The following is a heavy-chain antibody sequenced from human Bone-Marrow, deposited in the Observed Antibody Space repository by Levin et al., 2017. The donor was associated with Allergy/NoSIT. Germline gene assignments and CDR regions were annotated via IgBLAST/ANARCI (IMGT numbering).Heavy chain of an antibody. CDR1: GYTFTSYY. J-gene: IGHJ6*02. CDR2: INPSGGST. V-gene: IGHV1-46*01. D-gene: IGHD3-3*01. CDR3: ARGRPYYDFWSGYYLGTGPYYYYYGMDV. Sequence: EASVKVSCKASGYTFTSYYMHWVRQAPGQGLEWMGIINPSGGSTSYAQKFQGRVTMTRDTSTSTVYMELSSLRSEDTAVYYCARGRPYYDFWSGYYLGTGPYYYYYGMDVWGQGTTVTVSS.